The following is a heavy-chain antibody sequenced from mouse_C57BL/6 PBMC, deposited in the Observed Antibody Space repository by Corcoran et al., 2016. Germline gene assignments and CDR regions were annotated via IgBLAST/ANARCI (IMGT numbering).Heavy chain of an antibody. CDR3: ASHSNPLYYAMDY. D-gene: IGHD2-5*01. V-gene: IGHV1-9*01. CDR2: ILPGSGST. Sequence: QVQLQQSGAELMKPGASVKLSCKATGYTFTGYWIEWVKQRPGNGLECIGEILPGSGSTNYNEKFKGKATFTADTSSNTAYMQLSSLTTEDSAIYYCASHSNPLYYAMDYWGQGTSVTVSS. CDR1: GYTFTGYW. J-gene: IGHJ4*01.